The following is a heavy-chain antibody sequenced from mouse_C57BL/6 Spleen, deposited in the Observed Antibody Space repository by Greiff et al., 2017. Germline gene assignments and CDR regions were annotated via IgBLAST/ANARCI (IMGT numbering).Heavy chain of an antibody. D-gene: IGHD2-2*01. CDR2: IYPRSGNT. CDR1: GYTFTSYG. J-gene: IGHJ1*03. CDR3: SRTYGYDWDFDV. Sequence: QVQLKQSGAELARPGASVKLSCKASGYTFTSYGISWVKQRTGQGLEWIGEIYPRSGNTYYNEQFKGQATLTADKSSSTAYLELRRLTSVDSAVYFRSRTYGYDWDFDVWGTGTTVTVSS. V-gene: IGHV1-81*01.